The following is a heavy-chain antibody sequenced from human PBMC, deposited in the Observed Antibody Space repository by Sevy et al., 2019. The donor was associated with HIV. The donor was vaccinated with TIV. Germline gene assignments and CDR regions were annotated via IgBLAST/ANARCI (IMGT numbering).Heavy chain of an antibody. J-gene: IGHJ5*01. D-gene: IGHD4-17*01. CDR3: ARYLRGDHAGGFDF. CDR1: SGSISSSSYY. CDR2: IDYIGTT. V-gene: IGHV4-39*01. Sequence: SETLSLTCTVSSGSISSSSYYWGWIRQSPGKGLEWIASIDYIGTTYYNLALKSRVTITGDRSKNEVSLKLRFVTAADAAVYYGARYLRGDHAGGFDFWGQGTPVTVSS.